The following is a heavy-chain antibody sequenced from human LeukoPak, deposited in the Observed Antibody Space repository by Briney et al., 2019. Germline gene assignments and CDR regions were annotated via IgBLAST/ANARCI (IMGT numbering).Heavy chain of an antibody. CDR3: ARAHLGWQQLPRGWFDP. D-gene: IGHD6-13*01. CDR1: GGTFSSYA. Sequence: ASVKVSCKASGGTFSSYAISWVRQAPGQGLEWMGGIIPIFGTANYAQKFQGRVTITADESTSTAYMELSSLRSEDTAVYYCARAHLGWQQLPRGWFDPWGQGTLVTVSS. CDR2: IIPIFGTA. J-gene: IGHJ5*02. V-gene: IGHV1-69*13.